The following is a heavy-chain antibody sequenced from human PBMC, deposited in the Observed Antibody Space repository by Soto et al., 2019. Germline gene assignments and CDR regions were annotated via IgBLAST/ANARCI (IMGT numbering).Heavy chain of an antibody. CDR1: GYTFTSYA. J-gene: IGHJ5*02. CDR2: INAGNGNT. D-gene: IGHD6-13*01. Sequence: GSSGKVCCKASGYTFTSYAMHWVRQAPGQRLEWMGWINAGNGNTKYSQKFQGRVTITRDTSASTAYMELSSLRSEDTAVYYCARSGSSWYFGWFDPWGQGTLVTVSS. V-gene: IGHV1-3*01. CDR3: ARSGSSWYFGWFDP.